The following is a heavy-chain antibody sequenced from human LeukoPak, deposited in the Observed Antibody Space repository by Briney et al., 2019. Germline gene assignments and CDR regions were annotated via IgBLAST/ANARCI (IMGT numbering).Heavy chain of an antibody. CDR3: AKLPLTYYDFWSGYLFDY. V-gene: IGHV3-30*18. CDR1: GFTFSSYG. J-gene: IGHJ4*02. CDR2: ISYDGSNK. Sequence: PGGSLRLSCAASGFTFSSYGMHWVRQAPGKGLEWVAVISYDGSNKYYADSVKGRFTISRDNSKNTLYLQMNSLRAEDTAVYCCAKLPLTYYDFWSGYLFDYWGQGTLVTVSS. D-gene: IGHD3-3*01.